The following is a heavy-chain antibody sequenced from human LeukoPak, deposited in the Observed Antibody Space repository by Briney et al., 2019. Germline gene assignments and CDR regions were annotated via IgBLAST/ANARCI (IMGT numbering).Heavy chain of an antibody. V-gene: IGHV1-3*01. J-gene: IGHJ6*02. Sequence: ASVKVSCKASGYTFTDYTMHWLRQAPGQRLDWMGWINGGSGNTKYSPEFQGRVTITRDTSASTAYMELSSLRSEDTAVYYCARVKVRITIFGVVSEGYYGMDVWGQGATVTVSS. CDR3: ARVKVRITIFGVVSEGYYGMDV. D-gene: IGHD3-3*01. CDR2: INGGSGNT. CDR1: GYTFTDYT.